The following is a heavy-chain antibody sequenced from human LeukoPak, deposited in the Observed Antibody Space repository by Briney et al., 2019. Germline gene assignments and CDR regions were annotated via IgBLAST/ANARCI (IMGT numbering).Heavy chain of an antibody. CDR1: GGSFSGHY. V-gene: IGHV4-34*01. CDR2: INHSGST. J-gene: IGHJ6*04. CDR3: ARVNAAAARTRTTKYYGMDV. D-gene: IGHD6-13*01. Sequence: SETLSLTCAVYGGSFSGHYWSWIRQPPGKGLEWIGEINHSGSTNYNPSLKSRVTISVDTSKNQFSLKLSSVTAADTAVYYCARVNAAAARTRTTKYYGMDVWGKGTTVTVSS.